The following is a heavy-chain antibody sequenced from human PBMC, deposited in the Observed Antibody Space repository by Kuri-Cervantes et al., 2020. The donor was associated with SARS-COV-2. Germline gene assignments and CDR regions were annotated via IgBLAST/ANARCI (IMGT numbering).Heavy chain of an antibody. CDR2: ISAYNGNT. V-gene: IGHV1-18*01. D-gene: IGHD6-13*01. CDR1: GYTFTSYG. CDR3: AREDRAAAATFDY. J-gene: IGHJ4*02. Sequence: ASVKVSCKASGYTFTSYGISWVRQAPGQGLEWMGWISAYNGNTNFAQKLQGRVTMTTDTYTSTAYMELRSLRSGDTAVYYCAREDRAAAATFDYWGQGTLVTVSS.